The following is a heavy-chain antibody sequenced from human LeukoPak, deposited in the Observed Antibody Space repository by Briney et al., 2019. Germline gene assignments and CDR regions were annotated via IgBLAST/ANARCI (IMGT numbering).Heavy chain of an antibody. V-gene: IGHV3-48*01. J-gene: IGHJ6*04. D-gene: IGHD2-2*01. CDR1: GFTFSSCS. CDR2: ISSSSSTI. Sequence: GGSLRLSCAASGFTFSSCSMNWVRQAPGKGLEWVSYISSSSSTIYYADSVKGRFTISRDNAKNSLYLQMNSLRAEDTAVYYCARDRGGYCSSTSCYLSEVDVWGKGTTVTVSS. CDR3: ARDRGGYCSSTSCYLSEVDV.